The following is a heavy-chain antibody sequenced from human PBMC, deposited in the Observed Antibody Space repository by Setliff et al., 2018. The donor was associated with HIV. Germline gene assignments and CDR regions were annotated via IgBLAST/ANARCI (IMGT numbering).Heavy chain of an antibody. CDR3: ARGPTRFYFDY. Sequence: LSLPCTVSGGSISSYYWSWIRQPPGKGLEWIGYISYSGRTNYNPSLKSRVTILVDTSKNHFSLKLTSVTAADTAVYYCARGPTRFYFDYWGQGTLVTVSS. CDR1: GGSISSYY. J-gene: IGHJ4*02. CDR2: ISYSGRT. V-gene: IGHV4-59*01. D-gene: IGHD1-1*01.